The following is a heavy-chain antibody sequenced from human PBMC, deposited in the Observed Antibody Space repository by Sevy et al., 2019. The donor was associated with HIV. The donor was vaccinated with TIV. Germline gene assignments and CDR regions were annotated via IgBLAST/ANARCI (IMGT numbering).Heavy chain of an antibody. CDR1: AYTFTGYY. J-gene: IGHJ6*02. CDR2: INPDNGVT. D-gene: IGHD2-21*01. CDR3: ARRFCGGAKCDEDYYCAMDV. V-gene: IGHV1-2*02. Sequence: ASVKVSCKASAYTFTGYYIHWVRQAPGQGLEWMGCINPDNGVTKYIQKLQGRVSMTRDTSSNTAPMELRSLSPDDTADYFSARRFCGGAKCDEDYYCAMDVWGQGTTVTVSS.